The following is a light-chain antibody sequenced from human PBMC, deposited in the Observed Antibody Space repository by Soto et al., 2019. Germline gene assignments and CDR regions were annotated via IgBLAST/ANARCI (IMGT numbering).Light chain of an antibody. J-gene: IGLJ1*01. CDR2: EVS. V-gene: IGLV2-14*01. CDR1: SSDVGRYNH. CDR3: NSHTSGDFRV. Sequence: QSALTQPASVSGSPGQSITISCTGTSSDVGRYNHVSWHQHHPGKATKLLISEVSKRPSGVSNRFSGSKSDYTASLTISGLQAEDEADYYCNSHTSGDFRVFGTGTKLTVL.